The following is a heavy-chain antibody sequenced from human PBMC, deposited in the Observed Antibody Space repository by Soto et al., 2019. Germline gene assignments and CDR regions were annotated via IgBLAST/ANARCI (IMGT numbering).Heavy chain of an antibody. CDR1: GGSFSGYY. CDR3: AREDDGGDRDYYGLDV. CDR2: IHHSGST. J-gene: IGHJ6*02. V-gene: IGHV4-34*01. D-gene: IGHD2-21*02. Sequence: PSETLSLTCAVYGGSFSGYYWSWIRQPPGKGLEWIGEIHHSGSTNYNPSLKSRVTISVDTSKNLFSLNLSSVTAADTAVYFCAREDDGGDRDYYGLDVWGQGTTVTVSS.